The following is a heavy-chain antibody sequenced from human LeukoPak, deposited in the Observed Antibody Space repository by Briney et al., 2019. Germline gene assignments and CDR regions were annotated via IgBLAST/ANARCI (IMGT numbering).Heavy chain of an antibody. CDR3: ARGDTATDC. V-gene: IGHV4-30-4*07. CDR2: IYYSGST. CDR1: GGSISSGGYS. Sequence: PSQTLSLTCAVSGGSISSGGYSWSWIRQPPGKGPEWIGYIYYSGSTYYNPSLKSRVTISVDTSKNQFSLKLSSVTAADTAVYYCARGDTATDCWGQGTLVTVSS. J-gene: IGHJ4*02. D-gene: IGHD5-18*01.